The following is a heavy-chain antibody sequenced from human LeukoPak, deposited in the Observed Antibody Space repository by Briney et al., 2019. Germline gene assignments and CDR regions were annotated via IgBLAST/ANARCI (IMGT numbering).Heavy chain of an antibody. CDR2: ISSSSSYI. CDR1: GFTFSSYS. V-gene: IGHV3-21*01. D-gene: IGHD3-3*01. Sequence: GGSLRLSSAASGFTFSSYSMNWVRQAPGKGLEWVSSISSSSSYIYYADSVKGRFTISRDNAKNSLYLQMNSLRAEDTAVYYCARDGVAWSGGVSFDYWGQGTLVTVSS. J-gene: IGHJ4*02. CDR3: ARDGVAWSGGVSFDY.